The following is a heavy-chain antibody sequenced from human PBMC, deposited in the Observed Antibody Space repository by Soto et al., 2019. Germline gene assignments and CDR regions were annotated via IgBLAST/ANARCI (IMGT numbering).Heavy chain of an antibody. CDR1: GGSISNYY. CDR2: IYYSGST. D-gene: IGHD3-22*01. J-gene: IGHJ6*02. V-gene: IGHV4-30-4*01. CDR3: ARASPLYDSSGYYNYYGMDV. Sequence: PSETLSLTCTVSGGSISNYYWSWIRQPPGKGLEWIGYIYYSGSTYYNPSLKSRVTISVDTSKNQFSLKLSSVTAADTAVYYCARASPLYDSSGYYNYYGMDVWGQGTTVTVSS.